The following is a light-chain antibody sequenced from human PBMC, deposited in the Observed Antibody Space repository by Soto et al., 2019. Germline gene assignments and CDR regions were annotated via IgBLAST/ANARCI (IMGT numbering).Light chain of an antibody. Sequence: QYALTQAASASGSPGQSITISCTGTSSDIGAYNHVSWYQQHPGKAPKVLIYEVSDRPSGISNRFSGSKSGNTASLTISGLQAEDEADYYCASHTTSLTWVFGGGTKLTVL. CDR1: SSDIGAYNH. J-gene: IGLJ3*02. CDR3: ASHTTSLTWV. CDR2: EVS. V-gene: IGLV2-14*01.